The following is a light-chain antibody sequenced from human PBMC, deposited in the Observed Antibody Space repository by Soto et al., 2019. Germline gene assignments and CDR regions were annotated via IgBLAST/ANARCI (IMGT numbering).Light chain of an antibody. CDR3: QQYHSSPRT. CDR1: QSVSSSY. V-gene: IGKV3-20*01. Sequence: EIVLTQSPGTLSLSPGERATLSCRASQSVSSSYLAWYQQKPGQAPRLLIYDASNRATGIPARFSGSGSGTDFTLTISSLEPEDFAVYYCQQYHSSPRTFGQGTKGDIK. CDR2: DAS. J-gene: IGKJ1*01.